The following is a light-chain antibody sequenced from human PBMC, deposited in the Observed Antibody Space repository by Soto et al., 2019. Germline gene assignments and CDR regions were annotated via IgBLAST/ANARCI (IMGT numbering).Light chain of an antibody. V-gene: IGLV2-14*01. Sequence: QSALTQPASVSGSPGQSITISCTGTSSDVGGYYYVSWYQQHPSKAPKLMIFEVSNRPSGVSNRFSGSKSGNTASLTISGLQADDEADYYCSSYTSTSTLVFGTGTKLTVL. CDR2: EVS. J-gene: IGLJ1*01. CDR1: SSDVGGYYY. CDR3: SSYTSTSTLV.